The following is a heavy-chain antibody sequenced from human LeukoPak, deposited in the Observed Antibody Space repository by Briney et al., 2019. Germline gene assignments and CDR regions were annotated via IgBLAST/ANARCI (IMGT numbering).Heavy chain of an antibody. CDR2: INHSGST. CDR1: GGSFSGYF. J-gene: IGHJ6*02. D-gene: IGHD4-17*01. Sequence: PSETLSLTCAVYGGSFSGYFWSWIGQPPGKGLEWIGEINHSGSTNYNPSLKSRVTISVDTSKNQFSLELSSVTAADKAVYYCARGVTRAYYYNGMDVWGQGTTVTVSS. CDR3: ARGVTRAYYYNGMDV. V-gene: IGHV4-34*01.